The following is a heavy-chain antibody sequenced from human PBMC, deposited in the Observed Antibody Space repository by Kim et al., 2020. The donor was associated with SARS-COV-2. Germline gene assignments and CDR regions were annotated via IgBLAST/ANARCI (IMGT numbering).Heavy chain of an antibody. CDR1: GFTFSSYG. CDR2: IWYDGSNK. Sequence: GGSLRLSCAASGFTFSSYGMHWVRQAPGKGLEWVAVIWYDGSNKYYADSVKGRFTISRDNSKNTLYLQMNSLRAEDTAVYYCAKDGYSSGWYAYFQHWGQGTLVTVSS. V-gene: IGHV3-33*06. CDR3: AKDGYSSGWYAYFQH. D-gene: IGHD6-19*01. J-gene: IGHJ1*01.